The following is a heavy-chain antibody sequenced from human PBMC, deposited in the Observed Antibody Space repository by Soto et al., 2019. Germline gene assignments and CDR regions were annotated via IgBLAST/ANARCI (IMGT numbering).Heavy chain of an antibody. CDR3: ARLDARRARQFDYYYEGMDV. J-gene: IGHJ6*02. V-gene: IGHV1-69*13. D-gene: IGHD2-2*01. CDR1: GGTFSSYA. CDR2: IIPIFGTA. Sequence: SVKVSCKASGGTFSSYAISWVRQAPGQGLEWMGGIIPIFGTANYAQKFQGRVTITADESTSTAYMELSSLRSEDTAVYYCARLDARRARQFDYYYEGMDVWGQGTTVTVSS.